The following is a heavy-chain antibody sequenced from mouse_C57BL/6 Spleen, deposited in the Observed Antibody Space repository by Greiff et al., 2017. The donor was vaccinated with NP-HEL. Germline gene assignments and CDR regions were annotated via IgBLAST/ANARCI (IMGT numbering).Heavy chain of an antibody. CDR1: GFTFTDYY. D-gene: IGHD2-3*01. Sequence: EVQGVESGGGLVQPGGSLSLSCAASGFTFTDYYMSWVRQPPGKALEWLGFIRNKANGYTTEYSASVKGRFTISRDNSQSILYLQMNALRAEDSATYYCARGGDGYYYAMDYWGQGTSVTVSS. CDR2: IRNKANGYTT. J-gene: IGHJ4*01. CDR3: ARGGDGYYYAMDY. V-gene: IGHV7-3*01.